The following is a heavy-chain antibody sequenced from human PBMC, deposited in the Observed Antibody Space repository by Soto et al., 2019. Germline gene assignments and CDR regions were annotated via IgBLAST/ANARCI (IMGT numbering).Heavy chain of an antibody. V-gene: IGHV4-34*01. CDR1: GGSFSGYY. J-gene: IGHJ3*02. D-gene: IGHD3-3*01. CDR2: INHSGST. CDR3: ARDTYYDSWSGYSDAFDI. Sequence: PSETLSLTCAAYGGSFSGYYWSWIRQPPGKGLEWIGEINHSGSTNYNPSLKSRVTISVDTSKNQFSLKLSSVTAADTAVYYCARDTYYDSWSGYSDAFDIWGQGTMVTVSS.